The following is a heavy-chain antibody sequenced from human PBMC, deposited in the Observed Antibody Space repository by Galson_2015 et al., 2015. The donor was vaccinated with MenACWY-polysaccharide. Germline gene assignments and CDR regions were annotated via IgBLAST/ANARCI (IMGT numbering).Heavy chain of an antibody. CDR3: ARGYSAYD. CDR1: GFTFSTYW. D-gene: IGHD5-12*01. Sequence: SLRLSCAASGFTFSTYWMHWVRHAPGKGLVWVSRIKSDGSSTNYADSVKGRFTISRDNAKNTLYLQMNSLRAGDTALYYCARGYSAYDWGQGTLVTVSA. J-gene: IGHJ4*02. V-gene: IGHV3-74*01. CDR2: IKSDGSST.